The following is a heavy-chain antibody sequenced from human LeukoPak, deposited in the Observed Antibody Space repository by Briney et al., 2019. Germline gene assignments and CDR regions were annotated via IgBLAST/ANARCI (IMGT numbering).Heavy chain of an antibody. V-gene: IGHV4-61*02. D-gene: IGHD3-10*01. CDR3: ARVRTFGPQNRYYFDY. CDR1: GGSISSGSYY. CDR2: IYTSGST. Sequence: SQTLSLTCTVSGGSISSGSYYWSWIRQPAGKGLEWIGRIYTSGSTNYNPSLKSRVTISVDTSKNQFSLKLSSVTAADTAVYYCARVRTFGPQNRYYFDYWGQGTLVTVSS. J-gene: IGHJ4*02.